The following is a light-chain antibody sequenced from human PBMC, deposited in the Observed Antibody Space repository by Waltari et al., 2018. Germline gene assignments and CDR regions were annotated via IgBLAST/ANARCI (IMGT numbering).Light chain of an antibody. CDR3: QQSYTPPPT. Sequence: QMTQSPSSLSASVGDRVNIACRASQIISTYLNWYRHKPGKAPELLIFAASSLQSGVPSRFSGSGSGTDFTLTISSLQAEDFATYYCQQSYTPPPTFGQGTRLDIK. J-gene: IGKJ5*01. CDR2: AAS. V-gene: IGKV1-39*01. CDR1: QIISTY.